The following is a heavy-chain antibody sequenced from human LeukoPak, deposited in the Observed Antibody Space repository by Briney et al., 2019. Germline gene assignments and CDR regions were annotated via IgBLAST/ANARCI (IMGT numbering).Heavy chain of an antibody. Sequence: GGSLRLSCAASGFTFSDYWMHWVRQAPGKGLVWVSRINTDGSLTRYADSVQGRFTISRDTAKNTLFLQMNSLRAEDTAVYYCAREAKVGGALQYWGQGILVTASS. CDR1: GFTFSDYW. J-gene: IGHJ4*02. D-gene: IGHD1-26*01. CDR3: AREAKVGGALQY. CDR2: INTDGSLT. V-gene: IGHV3-74*01.